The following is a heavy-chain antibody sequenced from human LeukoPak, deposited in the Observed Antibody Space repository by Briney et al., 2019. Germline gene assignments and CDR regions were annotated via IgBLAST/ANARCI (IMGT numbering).Heavy chain of an antibody. CDR1: GFTFSNYG. D-gene: IGHD6-13*01. CDR3: AKGGIAAAAPFDY. V-gene: IGHV3-30*02. Sequence: GGSLRLSCAASGFTFSNYGMHWVRQAPGKGLEWVTFIRYDGSNKYYADSVKGRFTKSRDNSKHTLYLQMNSLRAEDTAVYYCAKGGIAAAAPFDYWGQGALVTVSS. J-gene: IGHJ4*02. CDR2: IRYDGSNK.